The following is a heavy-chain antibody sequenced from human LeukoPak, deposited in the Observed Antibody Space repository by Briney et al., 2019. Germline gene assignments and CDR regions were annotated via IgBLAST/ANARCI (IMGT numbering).Heavy chain of an antibody. Sequence: PGGSLRLSCAASGFTFSSSAMTWVRQAPEKVLEWVSTLSGSGDSTYYADSVKGRFTISRDNSKNTLFLEMNRLRAEDTAIYYCAKEAYYDILSGSEAEGFMDVWGKGTAVIVSS. CDR2: LSGSGDST. CDR3: AKEAYYDILSGSEAEGFMDV. D-gene: IGHD3-9*01. J-gene: IGHJ6*03. CDR1: GFTFSSSA. V-gene: IGHV3-23*01.